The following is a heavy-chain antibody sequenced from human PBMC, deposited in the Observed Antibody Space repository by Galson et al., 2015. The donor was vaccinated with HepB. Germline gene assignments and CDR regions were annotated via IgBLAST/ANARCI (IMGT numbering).Heavy chain of an antibody. Sequence: SLRLSCAASGFTFSSYSMNWVRQAPGKGLEWVSSISSSSGYIYYAVSVEGRFTISRDNAKNSLYLQMNSLRAEDTAVYYCARSGDYGPYGCFEYWGQGTLVTVSS. J-gene: IGHJ4*02. V-gene: IGHV3-21*01. CDR3: ARSGDYGPYGCFEY. CDR2: ISSSSGYI. D-gene: IGHD2-21*02. CDR1: GFTFSSYS.